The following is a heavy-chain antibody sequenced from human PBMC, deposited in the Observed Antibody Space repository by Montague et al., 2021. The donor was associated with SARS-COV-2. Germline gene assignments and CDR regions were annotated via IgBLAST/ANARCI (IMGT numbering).Heavy chain of an antibody. V-gene: IGHV4-59*01. CDR3: ARRGVVVIPAVVEYYYGMDV. Sequence: SETLSLTCTVSGGSISSYYWNWIRQSPGKGLEWIGYINYSGSANYNPSLKSRVTISVDTSKNQLSLNLSSVTAADTAVYYCARRGVVVIPAVVEYYYGMDVWGQGTMVTVSS. D-gene: IGHD2-2*01. CDR2: INYSGSA. CDR1: GGSISSYY. J-gene: IGHJ6*02.